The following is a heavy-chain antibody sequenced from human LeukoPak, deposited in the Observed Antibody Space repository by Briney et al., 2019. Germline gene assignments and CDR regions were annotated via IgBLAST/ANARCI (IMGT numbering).Heavy chain of an antibody. D-gene: IGHD5-24*01. CDR3: ARDLLGYNLGRGPFDN. CDR2: MYYTGST. V-gene: IGHV4-39*07. Sequence: KPSETLSLTCSVSGGSISGSSHYWGWIRQPPGKGLEWIGSMYYTGSTYCNPSLNNRITILVDTSKNQFSLKLNSVTAADTAVYFCARDLLGYNLGRGPFDNWGQGTLVTVSS. CDR1: GGSISGSSHY. J-gene: IGHJ4*02.